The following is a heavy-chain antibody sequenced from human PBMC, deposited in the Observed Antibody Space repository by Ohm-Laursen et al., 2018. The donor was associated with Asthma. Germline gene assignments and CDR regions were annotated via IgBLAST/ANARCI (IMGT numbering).Heavy chain of an antibody. V-gene: IGHV3-30-3*01. CDR3: ARDSDFGVVYDAFDI. J-gene: IGHJ3*02. D-gene: IGHD3-3*01. CDR2: GGSYYDGGLK. Sequence: SLRLSCSASGFTFRSYAMHWVRQAPGKGLEWVAVGGSYYDGGLKYYADSVKGRFTISRDNSKNTLYLQMNSLRAEDTAVYYCARDSDFGVVYDAFDIWGQGTMVTVSS. CDR1: GFTFRSYA.